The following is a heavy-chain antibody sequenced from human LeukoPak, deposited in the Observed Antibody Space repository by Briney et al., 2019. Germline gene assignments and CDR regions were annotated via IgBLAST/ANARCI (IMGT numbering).Heavy chain of an antibody. CDR1: GFTFSSYV. CDR3: ARELGVTTTFYYYYGMDV. D-gene: IGHD4-17*01. Sequence: GGSLRLSCAASGFTFSSYVMHWVRQAPGKGLEWVAVIWYDGSNKYYADSVRGRFTISRDNSKNTLYLQMDSLRAEDTAVYYCARELGVTTTFYYYYGMDVWGQGTTVTVSS. V-gene: IGHV3-33*01. CDR2: IWYDGSNK. J-gene: IGHJ6*02.